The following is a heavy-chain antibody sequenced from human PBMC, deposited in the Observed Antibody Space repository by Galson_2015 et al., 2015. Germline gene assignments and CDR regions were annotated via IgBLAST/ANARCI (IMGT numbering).Heavy chain of an antibody. CDR3: ARDLWANYYYYGMDA. D-gene: IGHD1-26*01. CDR2: INNDGSGT. J-gene: IGHJ6*02. Sequence: SLRLSCAASGSSFSSYWMHWVRQVPGKGLVWVSHINNDGSGTGYADSVKGRFTISRDNAKNTLYLQMNSLRSEDTAVYYCARDLWANYYYYGMDAWGQGTTVTVSS. CDR1: GSSFSSYW. V-gene: IGHV3-74*01.